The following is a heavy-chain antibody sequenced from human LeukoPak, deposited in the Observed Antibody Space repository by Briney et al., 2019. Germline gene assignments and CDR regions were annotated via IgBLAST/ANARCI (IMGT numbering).Heavy chain of an antibody. D-gene: IGHD6-13*01. CDR1: GSTFTGYY. CDR3: AREYSSSWYYFDY. J-gene: IGHJ4*02. V-gene: IGHV1-2*02. CDR2: INPNSGGT. Sequence: ASVTVSCKASGSTFTGYYMHWVRQAPGQGLEWMGWINPNSGGTNYAQKFQGRVTMTRDTSISTAYMELSRLRSDDTAVYYCAREYSSSWYYFDYWGQGTLVTVSS.